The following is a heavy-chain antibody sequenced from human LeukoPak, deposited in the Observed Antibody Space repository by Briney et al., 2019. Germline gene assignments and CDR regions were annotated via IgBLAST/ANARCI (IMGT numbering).Heavy chain of an antibody. CDR3: AKSSTTVTTRFDY. D-gene: IGHD4-17*01. CDR2: ISGSGGFT. Sequence: GGSLRLSCAVSGFTFSNYAMSWVRQAPGKGLEWVSGISGSGGFTYYADSVKGRFTISRDNSKNMLYMQMNSLRAEDTAVYYCAKSSTTVTTRFDYWGQGTLVTVSS. CDR1: GFTFSNYA. V-gene: IGHV3-23*01. J-gene: IGHJ4*02.